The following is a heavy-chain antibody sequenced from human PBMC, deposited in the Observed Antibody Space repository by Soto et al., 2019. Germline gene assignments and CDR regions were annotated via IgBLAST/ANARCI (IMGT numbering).Heavy chain of an antibody. CDR3: ARADWSLIYSYFDL. J-gene: IGHJ2*01. CDR2: INHSGST. CDR1: GGSFSGYY. V-gene: IGHV4-34*01. Sequence: KTSETLSLTCAVYGGSFSGYYWSWIRQPPGKGLEWIGEINHSGSTNYNPSLKSRVTISVDTSKNQFSLRLSSVTAADTAVYYCARADWSLIYSYFDLWGRGTLVTVSS. D-gene: IGHD1-1*01.